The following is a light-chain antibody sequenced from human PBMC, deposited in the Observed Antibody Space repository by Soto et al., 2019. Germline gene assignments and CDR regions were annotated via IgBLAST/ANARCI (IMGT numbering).Light chain of an antibody. CDR3: QQYDSYSFT. J-gene: IGKJ3*01. Sequence: DIQMTQSPSTLSASVGDRVTITCRANQSISTWLAWYQRKPGKAPKLLIYKASSLESGVPSRFSGSGSGTEFTLTISSLQPDDCATYYCQQYDSYSFTFGPGTKVDI. CDR2: KAS. CDR1: QSISTW. V-gene: IGKV1-5*03.